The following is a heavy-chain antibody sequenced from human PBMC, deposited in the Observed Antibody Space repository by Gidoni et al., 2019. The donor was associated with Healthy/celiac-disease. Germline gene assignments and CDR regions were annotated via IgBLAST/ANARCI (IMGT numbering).Heavy chain of an antibody. D-gene: IGHD2-21*02. CDR2: IWYDGSNK. V-gene: IGHV3-33*01. Sequence: QVLLVESGGGVVQPGRSLRLSCAASGFTFSSYGMHWVRQAPGKGLEWVAVIWYDGSNKYYADSVKGRFTISRDNSKNTLYLQMNSLRAEDTAVYYCARECGGDCYFLDYWGQGTLVTVSS. CDR3: ARECGGDCYFLDY. CDR1: GFTFSSYG. J-gene: IGHJ4*02.